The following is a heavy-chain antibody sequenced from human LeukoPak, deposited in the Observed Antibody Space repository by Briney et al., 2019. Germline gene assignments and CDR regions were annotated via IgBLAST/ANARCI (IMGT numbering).Heavy chain of an antibody. J-gene: IGHJ4*02. CDR1: GGSFSGYY. CDR2: INHSGST. CDR3: ARAYDVTGPYGSGVDY. V-gene: IGHV4-34*01. Sequence: SETLSLTCAVYGGSFSGYYWSWIRQPPGKGLEWIGEINHSGSTNYNPSRKSRVTISVDTSKNQFSLKLSSVTAADTAVYYCARAYDVTGPYGSGVDYWGQGTLVTVSS. D-gene: IGHD3-10*01.